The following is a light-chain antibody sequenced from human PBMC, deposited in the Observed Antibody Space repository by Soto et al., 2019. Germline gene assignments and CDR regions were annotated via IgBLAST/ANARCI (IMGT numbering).Light chain of an antibody. CDR2: DVS. Sequence: QSALTQPRSVSGSPGQSVTISCTGTSSDVGAYNFDSWYQQHPGKAPKLVIFDVSQRPSGVPDRFSGSKSGSTASLTISGLQPEDEADYYCCSYGGSFYVLGTGTKLTVL. J-gene: IGLJ1*01. V-gene: IGLV2-11*01. CDR1: SSDVGAYNF. CDR3: CSYGGSFYV.